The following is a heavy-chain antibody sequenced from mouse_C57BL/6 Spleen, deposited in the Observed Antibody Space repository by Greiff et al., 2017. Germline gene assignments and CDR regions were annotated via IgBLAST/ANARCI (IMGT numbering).Heavy chain of an antibody. J-gene: IGHJ1*03. D-gene: IGHD1-1*01. V-gene: IGHV1-15*01. CDR1: GYTFTDYE. CDR3: TRSIYYGSSYDWYFDV. CDR2: IDPETGGT. Sequence: VQLQQSGAELVRPGASVTLSCKASGYTFTDYEMHWVKQTPVHGLEWIGAIDPETGGTAYNQKFKGKAILTADKSSSTAYMELRSLTSEDSAVYYCTRSIYYGSSYDWYFDVWGTGTTVTVSS.